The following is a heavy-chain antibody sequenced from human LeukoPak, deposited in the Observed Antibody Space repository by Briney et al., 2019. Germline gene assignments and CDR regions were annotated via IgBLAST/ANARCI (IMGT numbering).Heavy chain of an antibody. CDR3: ARDGGSSSWYDRGLPDY. D-gene: IGHD6-13*01. V-gene: IGHV3-30*03. CDR2: ISYDGSNK. J-gene: IGHJ4*02. Sequence: GGSLRLSCAASGFTFSSYGRHWVRQAPGKGLEWVAVISYDGSNKYYADSVKGRFTISRDNSKNTLYLQMNSLRAEDTAVYYCARDGGSSSWYDRGLPDYWGQGTLVTVSS. CDR1: GFTFSSYG.